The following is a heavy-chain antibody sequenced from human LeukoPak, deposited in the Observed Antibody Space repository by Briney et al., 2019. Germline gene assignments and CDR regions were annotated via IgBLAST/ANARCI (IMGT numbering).Heavy chain of an antibody. CDR1: GFTFSSHG. V-gene: IGHV3-30*02. Sequence: PGGSLRLSCAASGFTFSSHGLQWVRQAPGKGLEWVAFYADSVKGRFTISRDNSKDTLFLQMNSLRPEDTAVYYCAKDQQRFLEWSPSDYWGQGTLVTVSS. D-gene: IGHD3-3*01. J-gene: IGHJ4*02. CDR3: AKDQQRFLEWSPSDY.